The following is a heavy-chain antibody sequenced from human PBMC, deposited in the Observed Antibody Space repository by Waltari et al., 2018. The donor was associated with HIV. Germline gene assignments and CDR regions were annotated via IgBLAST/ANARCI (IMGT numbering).Heavy chain of an antibody. J-gene: IGHJ4*02. CDR2: INEDGSTK. CDR1: GFTFSGYW. CDR3: TTGGNY. D-gene: IGHD3-16*01. Sequence: EVQLVESGGGLVQPGGSLRLSCAVPGFTFSGYWMNWVCQAPGNGLEWVANINEDGSTKRCVVSVEGRFNISRENAKNSLFLQMNSLRAEDTAVYYCTTGGNYWGQGTLVTVSS. V-gene: IGHV3-7*01.